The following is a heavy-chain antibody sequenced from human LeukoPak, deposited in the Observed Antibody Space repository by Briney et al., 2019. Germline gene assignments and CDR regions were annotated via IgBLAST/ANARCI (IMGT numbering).Heavy chain of an antibody. CDR3: ARVPTQGWRERRGAFDI. J-gene: IGHJ3*02. V-gene: IGHV4-39*01. D-gene: IGHD1-1*01. CDR2: IYYSGRT. CDR1: GDSISSSSYY. Sequence: PSETLSLTCTVSGDSISSSSYYWGWIRQPPGKGLEWIGSIYYSGRTYYNPSLKSRVTISVDTSKNQFSLKLSSVTAADTAVYYCARVPTQGWRERRGAFDIWGQGTMVTVSS.